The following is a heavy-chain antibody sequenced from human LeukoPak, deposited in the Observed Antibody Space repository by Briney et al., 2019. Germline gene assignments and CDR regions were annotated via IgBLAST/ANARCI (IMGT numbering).Heavy chain of an antibody. CDR1: GFTFSSYA. V-gene: IGHV3-23*01. J-gene: IGHJ3*02. D-gene: IGHD2-2*01. CDR2: ISIDGGRT. CDR3: ARSSRARYDAFDI. Sequence: GRSLRLSCAASGFTFSSYAMSWVRQAPGKGPEWVSTISIDGGRTYYADSVKGRFTVSRNTSKNTLYLQMNSLRSEDTAVYYCARSSRARYDAFDIWGQGTMVTVSS.